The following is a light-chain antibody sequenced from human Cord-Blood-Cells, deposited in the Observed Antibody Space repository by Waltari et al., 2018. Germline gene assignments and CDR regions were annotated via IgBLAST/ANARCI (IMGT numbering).Light chain of an antibody. CDR1: QSVSSH. Sequence: EIVLTQSPATLSLSPGEIATLSCRSSQSVSSHLAWYQQKPGQAPRLLIYDASNRATGIPARFSGSGSGTDFTLTISSLEPEDFAVYYCQQRSNWPPWTFGQGTKVEIK. CDR2: DAS. J-gene: IGKJ1*01. V-gene: IGKV3-11*01. CDR3: QQRSNWPPWT.